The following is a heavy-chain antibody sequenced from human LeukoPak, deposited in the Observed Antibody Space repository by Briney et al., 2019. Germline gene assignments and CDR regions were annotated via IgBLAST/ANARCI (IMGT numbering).Heavy chain of an antibody. Sequence: GSLRLSFSSSGFTFSSYWMPWVRPAPGKGLVWVSRINSDGSSTSYADSVKGRFTISRDNAKNTLYLQMNSLRAEDTAVYYCARDMVFGVAPDYWGQGTLVTVSS. J-gene: IGHJ4*02. CDR1: GFTFSSYW. CDR2: INSDGSST. V-gene: IGHV3-74*01. CDR3: ARDMVFGVAPDY. D-gene: IGHD3-3*01.